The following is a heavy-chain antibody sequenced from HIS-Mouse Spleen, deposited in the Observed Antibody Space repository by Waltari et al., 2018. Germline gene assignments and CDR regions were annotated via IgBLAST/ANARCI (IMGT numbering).Heavy chain of an antibody. CDR2: SSGSGGST. CDR3: APPGY. Sequence: EVQLLESGGGLVQPGGSLRLSCAASGFTFSSSAMSWVRQDPGKGLEWVSASSGSGGSTYSADSVKGRFTISRDNSKNTLYLQMNSLRAEDTAVYYCAPPGYWGQGTLVTVSS. CDR1: GFTFSSSA. V-gene: IGHV3-23*01. J-gene: IGHJ4*02.